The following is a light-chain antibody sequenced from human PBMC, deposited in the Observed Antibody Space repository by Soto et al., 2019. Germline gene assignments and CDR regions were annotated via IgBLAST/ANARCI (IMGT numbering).Light chain of an antibody. CDR3: QTWGTGIPWV. Sequence: QAVVTQSPSASASLGASVKLTCTLSSGHSSYAIAWQQQQPEKGPRYLMKLNSDGSHSKGDGIPDRFSGSSSGAERYLTISSLQSEDEADYYCQTWGTGIPWVFGGGTKLTVL. CDR1: SGHSSYA. J-gene: IGLJ3*02. CDR2: LNSDGSH. V-gene: IGLV4-69*01.